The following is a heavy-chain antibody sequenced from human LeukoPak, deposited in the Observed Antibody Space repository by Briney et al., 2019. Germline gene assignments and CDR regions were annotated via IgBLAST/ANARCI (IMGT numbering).Heavy chain of an antibody. D-gene: IGHD1-20*01. Sequence: GGSLRLSCAASGFTFSTYWMMWSRQAPGKGLEWVANIKEDGSEKYYVDSVKGRFTISRDGAKNSLYLQMNSLRAEDTAVYYCGRGLTVKDYWGQGTLVTVSS. V-gene: IGHV3-7*01. CDR1: GFTFSTYW. J-gene: IGHJ4*02. CDR3: GRGLTVKDY. CDR2: IKEDGSEK.